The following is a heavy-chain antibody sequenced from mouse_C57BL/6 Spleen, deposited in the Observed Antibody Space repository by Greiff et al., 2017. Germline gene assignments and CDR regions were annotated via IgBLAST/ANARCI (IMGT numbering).Heavy chain of an antibody. CDR3: ARGGPYFDY. V-gene: IGHV3-6*01. J-gene: IGHJ2*01. Sequence: DVQLQESGPGLVKPSQSLSLTCSVTGYSITSGYYWNWLRQFPGNKLEWMGYISYDGSNNYNPSLKNRISITRDTSKNQFFLKLNSVTTEDTATYYCARGGPYFDYWGQGTTLTVSS. CDR1: GYSITSGYY. CDR2: ISYDGSN.